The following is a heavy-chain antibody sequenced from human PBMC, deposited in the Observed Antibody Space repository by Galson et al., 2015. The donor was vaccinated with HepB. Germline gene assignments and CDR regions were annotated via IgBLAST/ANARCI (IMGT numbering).Heavy chain of an antibody. CDR3: ARARTMIPLDY. Sequence: SLRLSCAASGFTFSSYAMHWVRQAPGKGLEWVAVISYDGSNKYYADSVKGRFTISRDNSKNTLYLQMNSLRAEDTAVYYCARARTMIPLDYWGQGTLVTVSS. D-gene: IGHD3-22*01. J-gene: IGHJ4*02. V-gene: IGHV3-30-3*01. CDR1: GFTFSSYA. CDR2: ISYDGSNK.